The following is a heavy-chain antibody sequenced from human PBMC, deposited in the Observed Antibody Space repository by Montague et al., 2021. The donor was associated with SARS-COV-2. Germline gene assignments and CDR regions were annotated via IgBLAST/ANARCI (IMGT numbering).Heavy chain of an antibody. CDR2: IYYSGST. J-gene: IGHJ3*02. V-gene: IGHV4-59*12. Sequence: SETLSHTCTVSGGSISSYYWSWIRQPPGKGLEWIGYIYYSGSTNYNPSXKSRVTISVDTSKNQFSLKLSSVTAADTAVYYCARGSGWMGNAFDIWGQGTMVTVSS. CDR3: ARGSGWMGNAFDI. D-gene: IGHD6-19*01. CDR1: GGSISSYY.